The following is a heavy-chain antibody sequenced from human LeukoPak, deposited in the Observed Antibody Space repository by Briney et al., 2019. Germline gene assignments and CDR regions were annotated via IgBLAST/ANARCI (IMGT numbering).Heavy chain of an antibody. D-gene: IGHD5-24*01. J-gene: IGHJ4*02. V-gene: IGHV1-3*03. CDR2: INPANGYT. CDR1: GYTFTNYA. Sequence: ASVRVSCKTSGYTFTNYAMHWVRQAPGQTIQWLAWINPANGYTRYSQHFQDRVTVSSDTSADTAYMELSSLRSEDKAIYYCAIRDGHTDHWGQGTLVTVSS. CDR3: AIRDGHTDH.